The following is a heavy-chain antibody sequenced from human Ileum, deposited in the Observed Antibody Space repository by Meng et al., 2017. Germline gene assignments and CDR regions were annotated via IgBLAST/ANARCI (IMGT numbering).Heavy chain of an antibody. CDR3: ARGVREGG. D-gene: IGHD1-26*01. J-gene: IGHJ4*02. CDR2: TNEDGSPK. V-gene: IGHV3-7*01. CDR1: GFTFSRYY. Sequence: GGSLRLSCAASGFTFSRYYMGWVRQAPGKGLEWVANTNEDGSPKLYVDSVRGRFTISRDNAKNSVVLQMDSLRVEDTGVYYCARGVREGGWGQGTLVTVSS.